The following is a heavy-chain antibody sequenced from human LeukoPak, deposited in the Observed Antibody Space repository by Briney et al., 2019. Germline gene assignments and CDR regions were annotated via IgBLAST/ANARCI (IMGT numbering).Heavy chain of an antibody. V-gene: IGHV6-1*01. Sequence: SQTLSLTSAISGDSVSGSPAVWNWIRQSPSRGLEWLGRAYYRSKWYIEYAESVKGRITITPDTSKNQFSLHLNSVTPEDTAVYYCARGAVRGGTNFDYWGQGTLVTVSS. CDR1: GDSVSGSPAV. CDR2: AYYRSKWYI. J-gene: IGHJ4*02. D-gene: IGHD3-10*01. CDR3: ARGAVRGGTNFDY.